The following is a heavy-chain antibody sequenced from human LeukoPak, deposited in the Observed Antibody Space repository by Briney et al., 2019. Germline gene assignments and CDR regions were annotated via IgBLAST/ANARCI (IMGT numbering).Heavy chain of an antibody. Sequence: GGSLRLSCAASGFTFSSYAMHWVRQAPGKGLEWVAVISYDGSNKYYADSVKGRFTISRDNSKNTLYLQMNSLRAEDTAVYYCASFPFCSSPSCPPDPGGRGTLATFSS. CDR3: ASFPFCSSPSCPPDP. D-gene: IGHD2-2*01. CDR2: ISYDGSNK. V-gene: IGHV3-30-3*01. CDR1: GFTFSSYA. J-gene: IGHJ5*02.